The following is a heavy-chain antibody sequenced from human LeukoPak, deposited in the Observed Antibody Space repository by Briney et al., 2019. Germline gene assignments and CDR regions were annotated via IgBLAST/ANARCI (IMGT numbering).Heavy chain of an antibody. V-gene: IGHV1-8*01. CDR3: ARGRVGSGSYWWFDP. D-gene: IGHD3-10*01. Sequence: ASVKVSCKASGYTFTSYDINWVRQATGQGLEWMGWMNPNSGNTGYAQKFQGRVTMTRNTSISTAYMELRSLRSDDTAVYYCARGRVGSGSYWWFDPWGQGTLVTVSS. J-gene: IGHJ5*02. CDR1: GYTFTSYD. CDR2: MNPNSGNT.